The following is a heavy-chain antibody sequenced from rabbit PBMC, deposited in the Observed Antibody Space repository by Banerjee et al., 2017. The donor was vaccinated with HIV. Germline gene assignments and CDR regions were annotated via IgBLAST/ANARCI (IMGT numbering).Heavy chain of an antibody. V-gene: IGHV1S40*01. CDR2: INTITGKS. CDR1: GVSFSDKDV. Sequence: QSLEEFGGGLVKPEGSLTLTCKASGVSFSDKDVMCWVRQAPGKGLEWIACINTITGKSVYASWAKGRFIMSKTSSTTVTLQMTSLTAADTATYFCARDTASSFSSYGMDLWGQGTLVTVS. D-gene: IGHD8-1*01. CDR3: ARDTASSFSSYGMDL. J-gene: IGHJ6*01.